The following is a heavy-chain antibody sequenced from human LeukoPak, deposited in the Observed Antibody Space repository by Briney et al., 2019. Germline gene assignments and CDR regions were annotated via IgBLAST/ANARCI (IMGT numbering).Heavy chain of an antibody. Sequence: SSETLSLTCTVSGGSINNYYWSWLRQPPGKGLEWIGFIHSSGTTDYSPSLRSRVTISLDTSKTQFSLELRSVTAADTAVYYCARPAGDFYGYALHLWGQGAMVTVSS. J-gene: IGHJ3*01. CDR3: ARPAGDFYGYALHL. D-gene: IGHD7-27*01. V-gene: IGHV4-4*09. CDR1: GGSINNYY. CDR2: IHSSGTT.